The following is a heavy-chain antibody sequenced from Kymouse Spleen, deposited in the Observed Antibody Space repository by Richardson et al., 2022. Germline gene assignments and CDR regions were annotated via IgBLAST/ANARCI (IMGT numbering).Heavy chain of an antibody. D-gene: IGHD1-7*01. Sequence: EVQLVESGGGLVKPGGSLRLSCAASGFTFSSYSMNWVRQAPGKGLEWVSSISSSSSYIYYADSVKGRFTISRDNAKNSLYLQMNSLRAEDTAVYYCARERITGTTGYYGMDVWGQGTTVTVSS. V-gene: IGHV3-21*03. CDR2: ISSSSSYI. J-gene: IGHJ6*02. CDR3: ARERITGTTGYYGMDV. CDR1: GFTFSSYS.